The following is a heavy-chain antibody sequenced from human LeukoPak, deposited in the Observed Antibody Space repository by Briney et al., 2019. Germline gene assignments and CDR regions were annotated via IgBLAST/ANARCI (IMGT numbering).Heavy chain of an antibody. CDR3: ARGKGGTMITFGGVNVFDY. J-gene: IGHJ4*02. D-gene: IGHD3-16*01. V-gene: IGHV3-23*01. CDR2: ISVSGGTT. Sequence: PGGSLRLSCAASGFTFSIYAMSWVRQSPGKGLEWVASISVSGGTTYYSDSVKGRFTITRDNSKNTLYLQMNSLRAEDTAVYYCARGKGGTMITFGGVNVFDYWGQGTLVTVSS. CDR1: GFTFSIYA.